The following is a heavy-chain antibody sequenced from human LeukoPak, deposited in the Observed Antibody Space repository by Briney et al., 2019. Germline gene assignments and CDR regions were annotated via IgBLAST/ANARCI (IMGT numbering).Heavy chain of an antibody. Sequence: GGSLRLSCAASGFTFSSYAMSWVRQAPGKGLEWVAVISYDGSNKYYADSVKGRFTISRDNSKNTLYLQMNSLRAEDTAVYYCARGRITMIKGYFDYWGQGSLVTVSS. CDR1: GFTFSSYA. D-gene: IGHD3-22*01. J-gene: IGHJ4*02. CDR2: ISYDGSNK. V-gene: IGHV3-30*04. CDR3: ARGRITMIKGYFDY.